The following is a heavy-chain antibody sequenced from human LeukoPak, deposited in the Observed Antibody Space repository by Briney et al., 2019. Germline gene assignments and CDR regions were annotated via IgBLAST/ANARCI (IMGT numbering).Heavy chain of an antibody. Sequence: PSETLSLTCTVSGDSISSGNYYWTWLRQPAGKGLEWIARIYTSGSSNYNPSLKSRVTISVDTSKNQFSLKLSSVTAADTAVYYCARHPPRYFDWLRNGYYFDYWGQGTLVTVSS. CDR1: GDSISSGNYY. CDR3: ARHPPRYFDWLRNGYYFDY. CDR2: IYTSGSS. D-gene: IGHD3-9*01. J-gene: IGHJ4*02. V-gene: IGHV4-61*02.